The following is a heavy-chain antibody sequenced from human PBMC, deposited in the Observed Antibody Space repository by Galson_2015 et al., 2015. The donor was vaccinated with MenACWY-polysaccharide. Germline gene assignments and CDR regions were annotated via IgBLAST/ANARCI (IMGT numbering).Heavy chain of an antibody. CDR2: ISSGGSST. D-gene: IGHD3-3*01. Sequence: SLRLSCAASGFTFSSYWMHWVRHVPGKGLVWVSRISSGGSSTSYADSVKGRFTISRDNAKNTLHLQMKSLRGEDTDVYYCARVQGGYCDGGHHPYYFDYWGKGTLVTVSS. J-gene: IGHJ4*02. V-gene: IGHV3-74*01. CDR3: ARVQGGYCDGGHHPYYFDY. CDR1: GFTFSSYW.